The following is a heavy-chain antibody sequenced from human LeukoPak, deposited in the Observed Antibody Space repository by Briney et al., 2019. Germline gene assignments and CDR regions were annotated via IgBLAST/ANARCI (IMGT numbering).Heavy chain of an antibody. CDR2: IYYSGST. Sequence: PSQALSLTCTVSGGSISSGGYYWSWIRQHPGKGLEWIGYIYYSGSTYYNPSLKSRVTISVDTSKNQFSLKLSSVTAADTAVYYCARAVVGSYYPDAFDIWGQGTMVTVSS. V-gene: IGHV4-31*03. D-gene: IGHD3-10*01. CDR3: ARAVVGSYYPDAFDI. J-gene: IGHJ3*02. CDR1: GGSISSGGYY.